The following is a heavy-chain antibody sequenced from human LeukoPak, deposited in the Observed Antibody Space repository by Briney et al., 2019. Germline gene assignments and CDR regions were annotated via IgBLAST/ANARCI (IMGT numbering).Heavy chain of an antibody. J-gene: IGHJ4*02. CDR2: ISSSGITI. V-gene: IGHV3-11*04. CDR1: GFTFSDYY. D-gene: IGHD6-19*01. Sequence: PGGSLRLSCAASGFTFSDYYMSWIRQAPGKGLEWVSYISSSGITIYYADSVQGRFTISRDNANNSLYLQMNSLRAEDTAVYYCARIIAVAGYYFDYWGQGTLVTVSS. CDR3: ARIIAVAGYYFDY.